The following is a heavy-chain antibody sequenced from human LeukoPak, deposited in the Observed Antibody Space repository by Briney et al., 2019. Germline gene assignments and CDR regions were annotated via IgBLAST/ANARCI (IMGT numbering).Heavy chain of an antibody. CDR3: ATRPDIAAAGPGWFDP. V-gene: IGHV4-39*07. CDR1: GGSISSSSYY. J-gene: IGHJ5*02. Sequence: PSETLSLTCTVSGGSISSSSYYWGWIRQPPGKGLEWIGSIYYSGSTYYNPSLTSRVIISVDTSKNQFSLKLTSVTAADTAVYYCATRPDIAAAGPGWFDPWGQGTPVTVSS. D-gene: IGHD6-13*01. CDR2: IYYSGST.